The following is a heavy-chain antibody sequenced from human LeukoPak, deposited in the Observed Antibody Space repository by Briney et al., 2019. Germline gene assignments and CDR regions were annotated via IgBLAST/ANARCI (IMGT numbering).Heavy chain of an antibody. V-gene: IGHV3-30-3*01. CDR1: GFTFSSYA. CDR2: ISYDGSNK. CDR3: ARASSGWYYPADY. D-gene: IGHD6-19*01. Sequence: PGGSLRLSCAASGFTFSSYAMHWVRQAPGKGLEWVAVISYDGSNKYYADSVKGRFTISRDNPKNTLYLQMNSLRAEDTAVYYCARASSGWYYPADYWGQGTLVTVSS. J-gene: IGHJ4*02.